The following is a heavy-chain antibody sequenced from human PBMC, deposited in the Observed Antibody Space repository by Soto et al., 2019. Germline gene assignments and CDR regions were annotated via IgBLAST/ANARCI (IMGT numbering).Heavy chain of an antibody. D-gene: IGHD2-21*02. V-gene: IGHV3-30-3*01. Sequence: QVQLVESGGGVVQPGRSLRLSCAASGFTFSSYAMHWVRQAPGKGLEWVAVISYDGSNKYYADSVKGRFTISRDNSKNTLYLQMISLRAEDTAVYYCARGDSTVVTDYWGQGTLVTVSS. J-gene: IGHJ4*02. CDR2: ISYDGSNK. CDR1: GFTFSSYA. CDR3: ARGDSTVVTDY.